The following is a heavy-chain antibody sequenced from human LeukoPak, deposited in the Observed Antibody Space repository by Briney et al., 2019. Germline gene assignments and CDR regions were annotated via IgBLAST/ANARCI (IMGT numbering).Heavy chain of an antibody. V-gene: IGHV3-23*01. J-gene: IGHJ4*02. D-gene: IGHD3-22*01. CDR2: ISGSGGST. CDR3: TRFYYDSRVNSGPPTWAY. Sequence: GGSLRLSCAASGFTFSSYAMSWVRQAPGKGLEWVSSISGSGGSTYHADSVKGRFTISRDNSKNTLNLQINSLRAEDTAVYYSTRFYYDSRVNSGPPTWAYWGQGTLVTVSS. CDR1: GFTFSSYA.